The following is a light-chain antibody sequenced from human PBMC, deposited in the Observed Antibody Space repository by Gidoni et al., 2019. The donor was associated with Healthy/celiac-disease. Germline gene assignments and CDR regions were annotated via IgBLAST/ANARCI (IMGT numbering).Light chain of an antibody. CDR2: SNN. V-gene: IGLV1-44*01. CDR1: SSITGSTT. CDR3: AAWDDSLNGYV. Sequence: QSVLTQPPSASVTPAQRVTRSRSGSSSITGSTTVNWYQQHPGTAPKLHSYSNNQRPSGVPDRFSGSKSGTSASLAISGLQSEDEADYYWAAWDDSLNGYVFGTGTKVTVL. J-gene: IGLJ1*01.